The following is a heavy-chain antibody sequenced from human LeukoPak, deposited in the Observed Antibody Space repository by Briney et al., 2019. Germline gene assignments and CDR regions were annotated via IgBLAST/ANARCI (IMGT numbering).Heavy chain of an antibody. CDR1: GFAFDEHG. CDR2: IKQDGSEK. V-gene: IGHV3-7*01. Sequence: GGSLRLSCTASGFAFDEHGMSWVRQVPGKGLEWVANIKQDGSEKYYVDSVKGRFTISRDNAKNSLYLQMNSLRAEDTAVYYCARDPGSGSYYNTFVGYWGQGTLVTVSS. J-gene: IGHJ4*02. CDR3: ARDPGSGSYYNTFVGY. D-gene: IGHD3-10*01.